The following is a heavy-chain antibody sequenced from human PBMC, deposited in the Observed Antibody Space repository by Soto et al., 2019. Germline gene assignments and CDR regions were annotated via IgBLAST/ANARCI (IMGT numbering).Heavy chain of an antibody. J-gene: IGHJ5*02. CDR3: ARREYSSGWSWWFDP. CDR1: GGSISSYS. CDR2: ISYTGST. D-gene: IGHD6-19*01. Sequence: SETLSLTCTVSGGSISSYSWTWIRQPPGKGLEWIGYISYTGSTNYNPSLRSRVTISVDTSKNQFSLKLSSVTAADTAVYYCARREYSSGWSWWFDPWGQGTLVTVSS. V-gene: IGHV4-59*08.